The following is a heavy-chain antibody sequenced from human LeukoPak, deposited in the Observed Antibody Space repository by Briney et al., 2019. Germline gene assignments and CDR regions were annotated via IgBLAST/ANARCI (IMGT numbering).Heavy chain of an antibody. Sequence: SGTLSLTCTVSNVSISSEDHYWSWIRQPPGQGLEWIAYMYYTGSAYYNPSLKSRVTMSTDTSTNQFSLRLNFVSPADTAVYYCARVTMTVFGVVPRVFDSWGQGTLVTVSS. V-gene: IGHV4-30-4*08. CDR3: ARVTMTVFGVVPRVFDS. CDR2: MYYTGSA. CDR1: NVSISSEDHY. D-gene: IGHD3-3*01. J-gene: IGHJ4*02.